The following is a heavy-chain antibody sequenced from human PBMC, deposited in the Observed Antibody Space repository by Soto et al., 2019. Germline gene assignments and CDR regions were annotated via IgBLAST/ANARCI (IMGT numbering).Heavy chain of an antibody. D-gene: IGHD2-2*01. V-gene: IGHV1-69*01. J-gene: IGHJ6*02. Sequence: QVQLVQSGAEVKKPGSSVKVSCKASGGTFSSYAXXWXRQAPGXGXXXXXXXXXTFGTANYAQKFQGRVTITADESTSTAYMELSSLRSEDTAVYYCARVVPDCSSTSCPYTGMDVWGQGTTVTVSS. CDR3: ARVVPDCSSTSCPYTGMDV. CDR1: GGTFSSYA. CDR2: XXXTFGTA.